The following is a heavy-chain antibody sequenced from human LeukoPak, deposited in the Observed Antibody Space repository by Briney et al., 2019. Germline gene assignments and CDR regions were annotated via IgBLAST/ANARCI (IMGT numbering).Heavy chain of an antibody. CDR3: TTAPLLVGAD. CDR1: GFAFSDAW. D-gene: IGHD1-26*01. V-gene: IGHV3-15*01. J-gene: IGHJ4*02. CDR2: IKSQTDGGTT. Sequence: GGSLRLSCAASGFAFSDAWMNWVRQAPGKGLEWVGRIKSQTDGGTTDYAAPVKGRFTISRDDSQNTLYLQMDSLRTEDTAVYYCTTAPLLVGADWGQGTLVTVSS.